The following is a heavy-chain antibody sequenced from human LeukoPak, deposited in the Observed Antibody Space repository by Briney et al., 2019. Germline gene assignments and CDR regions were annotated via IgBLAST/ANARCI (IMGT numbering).Heavy chain of an antibody. V-gene: IGHV1-46*01. CDR2: INPTGAGT. Sequence: ASVKVSCKASGYTFTTYYLHWVRQAPGQGLEWMGLINPTGAGTNYAQKFRGRVTLTRDTSTTTVYMELSSLRSEDSAVYYCAREESGGYFGYWGQGTLVTVSS. CDR1: GYTFTTYY. D-gene: IGHD2-8*02. J-gene: IGHJ4*02. CDR3: AREESGGYFGY.